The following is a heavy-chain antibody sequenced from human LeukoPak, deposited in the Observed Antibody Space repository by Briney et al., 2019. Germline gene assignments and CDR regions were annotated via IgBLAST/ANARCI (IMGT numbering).Heavy chain of an antibody. CDR3: ARAGTVEMTPLDY. CDR1: GGTFSSYA. Sequence: ASVKVSCKASGGTFSSYAISWVRQAPGQGLEWMGWINPNSGGTNYAQKFQGWVTMTRDTSISTAYMELSRLRSDDTAVYYCARAGTVEMTPLDYWGQGTLVTVSS. J-gene: IGHJ4*02. CDR2: INPNSGGT. V-gene: IGHV1-2*04. D-gene: IGHD5-24*01.